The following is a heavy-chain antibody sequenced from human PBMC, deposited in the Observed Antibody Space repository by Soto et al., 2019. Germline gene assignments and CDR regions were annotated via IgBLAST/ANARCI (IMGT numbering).Heavy chain of an antibody. J-gene: IGHJ4*02. V-gene: IGHV4-61*01. Sequence: TLSLTCTVSGGSVSSGSYYWSWIRQPPGKGLEWIGYIYYSGSTNYNPSLKSRVTISVDTSKNQFSLKLSSVTAADTAVYYCAREGGSGAFDYWGQGTLVTVSS. D-gene: IGHD6-19*01. CDR1: GGSVSSGSYY. CDR3: AREGGSGAFDY. CDR2: IYYSGST.